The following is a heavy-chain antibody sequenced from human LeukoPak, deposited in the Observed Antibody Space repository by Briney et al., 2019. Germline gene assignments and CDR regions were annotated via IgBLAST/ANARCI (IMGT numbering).Heavy chain of an antibody. J-gene: IGHJ1*01. CDR1: GFTFSSSA. V-gene: IGHV3-53*01. CDR2: IYSGGST. D-gene: IGHD3-22*01. CDR3: ARDYYDSSGYFDWHFQH. Sequence: GGSLRLSCAASGFTFSSSAMSWVRQAPGKGLEWVSVIYSGGSTYYADSVKGRFTISRDNSKNTLYLQMNSLRAEDTAVYYCARDYYDSSGYFDWHFQHWGQGTLVTVSS.